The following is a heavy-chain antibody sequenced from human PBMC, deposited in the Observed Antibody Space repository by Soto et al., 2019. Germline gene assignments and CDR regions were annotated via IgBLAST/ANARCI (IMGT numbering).Heavy chain of an antibody. CDR1: GFTFSSYA. CDR3: AQVRGVVALDGYFDC. Sequence: EVQLLESGGGLVQPGGSLRLACVASGFTFSSYAMTWVRQAPGKGLEWVSGISGSGGSTYYADSVKGRFTISRDNSKHTLYLQMNSLRAEGTAVYFCAQVRGVVALDGYFDCWGQGTLVTVSS. J-gene: IGHJ4*02. CDR2: ISGSGGST. V-gene: IGHV3-23*01. D-gene: IGHD2-15*01.